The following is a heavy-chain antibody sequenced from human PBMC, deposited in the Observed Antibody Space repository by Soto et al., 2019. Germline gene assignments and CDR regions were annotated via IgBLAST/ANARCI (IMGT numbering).Heavy chain of an antibody. CDR1: GGSISSGGNY. J-gene: IGHJ3*02. V-gene: IGHV4-31*03. D-gene: IGHD2-15*01. CDR3: ARLNRDIVVGHDAFDI. Sequence: PSETLSLTCTVSGGSISSGGNYWSWIRQHPGKGLEWIGYIYYSGSTYHNPSLKSRVTISVDTSKNQFSLKLSFVTAADTAVYYCARLNRDIVVGHDAFDIWGQGTMVTVSS. CDR2: IYYSGST.